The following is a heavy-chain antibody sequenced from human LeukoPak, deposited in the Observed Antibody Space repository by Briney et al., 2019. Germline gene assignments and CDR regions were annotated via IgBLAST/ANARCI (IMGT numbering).Heavy chain of an antibody. CDR2: IKQDGGEI. V-gene: IGHV3-7*03. Sequence: GGSLRLSCAASGFTFSRYWMSWVRQVPRKGLEWVANIKQDGGEIYYVDSVKGRFTISRDNAKSSLYLQMNSLRAGDTAVYYCARDKGDYDTSGSLFVFGGQGTLVTVSS. CDR1: GFTFSRYW. J-gene: IGHJ4*02. D-gene: IGHD3-22*01. CDR3: ARDKGDYDTSGSLFVF.